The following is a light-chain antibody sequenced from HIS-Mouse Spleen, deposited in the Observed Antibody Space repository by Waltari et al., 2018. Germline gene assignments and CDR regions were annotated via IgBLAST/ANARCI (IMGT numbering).Light chain of an antibody. J-gene: IGLJ3*02. CDR1: SLSSYY. CDR2: GKN. V-gene: IGLV3-19*01. CDR3: NSRDSSGNHWV. Sequence: SSELTQDPAVSVALGQTVRITCQGDSLSSYYPSWYQHKPGQAPVLVIYGKNNRPSGIPDRFSGSSSGNTASLTITGAQAEDEADYYCNSRDSSGNHWVFGGGTKLTVL.